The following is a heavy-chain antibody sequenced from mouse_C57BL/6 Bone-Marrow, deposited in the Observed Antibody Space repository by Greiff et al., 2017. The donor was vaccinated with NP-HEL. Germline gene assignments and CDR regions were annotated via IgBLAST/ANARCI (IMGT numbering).Heavy chain of an antibody. CDR3: ARWGSMGLGYYYAMDY. J-gene: IGHJ4*01. V-gene: IGHV1-81*01. Sequence: QVQLQQSGAELARPGASVKLSCKASGYTFTSYGISWVKQRTGQGLEWIGEIYPRSGNTYYNEKFKGKATLPADKSSSTAYMELRSLTSEDSAVYFCARWGSMGLGYYYAMDYWGQGTSVTVSS. CDR1: GYTFTSYG. CDR2: IYPRSGNT. D-gene: IGHD1-1*02.